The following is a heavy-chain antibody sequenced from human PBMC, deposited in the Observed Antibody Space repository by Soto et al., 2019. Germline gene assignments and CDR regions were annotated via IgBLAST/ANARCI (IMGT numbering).Heavy chain of an antibody. CDR3: ARDNGIAGSFDP. Sequence: PGGSLRLSCAASGFTFSTYSMNWARQAPGKGLEWIAYITSSSSIIFYADSVKGRFTISRDNAKNSLYLQMDSLRDEDTSVYYCARDNGIAGSFDPWGQVTLVTVSS. CDR2: ITSSSSII. CDR1: GFTFSTYS. D-gene: IGHD6-13*01. V-gene: IGHV3-48*02. J-gene: IGHJ5*02.